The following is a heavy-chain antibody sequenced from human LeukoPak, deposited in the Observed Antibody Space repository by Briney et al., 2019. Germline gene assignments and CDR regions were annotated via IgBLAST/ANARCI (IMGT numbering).Heavy chain of an antibody. D-gene: IGHD3-22*01. V-gene: IGHV3-21*01. CDR1: GFTFSSYG. CDR2: ISSSSSYI. CDR3: ARVAVTMIVVVPHYYYMDV. Sequence: PGGSLRLSCAASGFTFSSYGMNWVRQAPGKGLEWVSSISSSSSYIYYADSVKGRFTISRDNAKNSLYLQMNSLRAEDTAVYYCARVAVTMIVVVPHYYYMDVWGKGTTVTVSS. J-gene: IGHJ6*03.